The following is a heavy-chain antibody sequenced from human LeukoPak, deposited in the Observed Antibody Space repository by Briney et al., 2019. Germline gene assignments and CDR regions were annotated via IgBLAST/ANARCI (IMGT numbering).Heavy chain of an antibody. D-gene: IGHD3-10*01. J-gene: IGHJ6*02. CDR1: GYTFTSYG. Sequence: ASVELSCKASGYTFTSYGISWVRQAPGQGLGWMGWISAYNGNTNYAQKLQGRVTMTTDTSTSTAYMELRSLRSDDTAVHYCARDSALSGSYKFYYYYYGMDVWGQGTTVTVSS. CDR3: ARDSALSGSYKFYYYYYGMDV. V-gene: IGHV1-18*01. CDR2: ISAYNGNT.